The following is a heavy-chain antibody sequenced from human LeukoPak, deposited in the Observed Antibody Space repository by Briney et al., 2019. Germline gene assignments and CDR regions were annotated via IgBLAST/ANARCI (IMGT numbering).Heavy chain of an antibody. CDR3: ARDWPYYYDVRAYNNAFDI. J-gene: IGHJ3*02. CDR1: GVSISTVSYY. Sequence: SQTLSLTCTVSGVSISTVSYYWGWIRQYPGKGLEWIGYIFYSGNTYYNPSLKSRVSMSVDTSKNQFSLKLSSVTAADTALYYCARDWPYYYDVRAYNNAFDIWGQGTMVTVSS. CDR2: IFYSGNT. D-gene: IGHD3-22*01. V-gene: IGHV4-31*03.